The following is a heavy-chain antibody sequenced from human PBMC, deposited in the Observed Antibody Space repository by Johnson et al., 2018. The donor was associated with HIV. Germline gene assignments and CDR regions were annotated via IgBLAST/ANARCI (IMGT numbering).Heavy chain of an antibody. CDR1: GFTFSNHH. D-gene: IGHD2-8*02. CDR3: GRESTGAGTAFDI. Sequence: VQLVESGGGLVQPGGSLRLSCAVSGFTFSNHHMTWVRQAPGKGLEWVDNINQDGSDKYYVDSVKGRFTISRDNAQNALYLQMNSLRAEDTAVYYCGRESTGAGTAFDIWGQGTMVTVSS. V-gene: IGHV3-7*01. CDR2: INQDGSDK. J-gene: IGHJ3*02.